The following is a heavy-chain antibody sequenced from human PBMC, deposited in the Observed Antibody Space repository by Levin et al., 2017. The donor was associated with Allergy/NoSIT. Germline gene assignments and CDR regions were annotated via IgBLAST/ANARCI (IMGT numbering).Heavy chain of an antibody. CDR2: IIPIFGTA. V-gene: IGHV1-69*01. D-gene: IGHD3-22*01. CDR1: GGTFSSYA. CDR3: ARDRPSYYYDSSGYSPFDY. Sequence: GGSLRLSCKASGGTFSSYAISWVRQAPGQGLEWMGGIIPIFGTANYAQKFQGRVTITADESTSTAYMELSSLRSEDTAVYYCARDRPSYYYDSSGYSPFDYWGQGTLVTVSS. J-gene: IGHJ4*02.